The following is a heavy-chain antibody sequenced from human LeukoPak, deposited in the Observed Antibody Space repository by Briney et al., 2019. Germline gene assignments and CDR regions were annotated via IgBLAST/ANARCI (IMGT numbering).Heavy chain of an antibody. V-gene: IGHV4-4*07. CDR2: IYTSGSP. CDR3: ARDRGLYDYGGLLPRDAFDI. D-gene: IGHD4-23*01. Sequence: SETLSLTCTVSGGSISSYYWSWIRQPAGKGLEWIGRIYTSGSPNYNPSLKSRVTMSLDTSKNQFSLKLSSVTAADTAVYFCARDRGLYDYGGLLPRDAFDIWGQGTMVTVSS. CDR1: GGSISSYY. J-gene: IGHJ3*02.